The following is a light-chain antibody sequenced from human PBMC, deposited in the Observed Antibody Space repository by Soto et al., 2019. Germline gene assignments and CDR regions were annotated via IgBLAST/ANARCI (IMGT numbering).Light chain of an antibody. J-gene: IGKJ1*01. CDR3: QQYKSYST. Sequence: DIQMTQSPSTLSASVGDRVTITCRASQSITGWLAWYQQKPGKAPKLLIYDASSLESGVPSRFSGSGSGTEFTLTISSLQPDDFATYYCQQYKSYSTFGQGTKVDIK. V-gene: IGKV1-5*01. CDR1: QSITGW. CDR2: DAS.